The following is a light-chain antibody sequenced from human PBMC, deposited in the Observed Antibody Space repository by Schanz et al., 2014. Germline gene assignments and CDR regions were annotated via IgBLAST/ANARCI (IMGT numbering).Light chain of an antibody. J-gene: IGKJ5*01. CDR2: GTS. V-gene: IGKV3-20*01. CDR1: QSVHRNY. Sequence: EIVLTQSPGTLSLSPGERATLSCRASQSVHRNYLAWHQQKPGQAPRLLIYGTSIRATGIPDRFSGSGSGTDFTLTISSLQAEDVAIYYCQQFYTTPVTFGQGTRLEIK. CDR3: QQFYTTPVT.